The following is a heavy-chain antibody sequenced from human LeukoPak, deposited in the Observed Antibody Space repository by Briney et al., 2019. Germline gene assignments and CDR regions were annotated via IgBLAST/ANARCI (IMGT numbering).Heavy chain of an antibody. D-gene: IGHD3-22*01. V-gene: IGHV4-39*01. CDR2: IYYSGST. J-gene: IGHJ3*02. CDR3: ARGIPYYYDSSDYHDAFDI. Sequence: TSETLSLTCTVSGGSISSSSYYWGWIRQPPGKGLEWIGSIYYSGSTYYNPSLKSRVTISVDTSKNQFSLKLSSVTAADTAVYYCARGIPYYYDSSDYHDAFDIWGQGTMVTVSS. CDR1: GGSISSSSYY.